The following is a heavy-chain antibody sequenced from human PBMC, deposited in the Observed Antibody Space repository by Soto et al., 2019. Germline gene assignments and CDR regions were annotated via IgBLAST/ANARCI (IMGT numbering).Heavy chain of an antibody. V-gene: IGHV3-30*18. J-gene: IGHJ4*02. CDR3: AKDWRVVVVSGAVDY. CDR2: ISYDGSNK. D-gene: IGHD3-22*01. Sequence: GGSLRLSCAASGFTSSSYGMHWVRQAPGKGLEWVAVISYDGSNKYCADSVKGRFTISRDNSKNTLYLQMNSLRAEDTAVYYCAKDWRVVVVSGAVDYWGQGTLVTVTS. CDR1: GFTSSSYG.